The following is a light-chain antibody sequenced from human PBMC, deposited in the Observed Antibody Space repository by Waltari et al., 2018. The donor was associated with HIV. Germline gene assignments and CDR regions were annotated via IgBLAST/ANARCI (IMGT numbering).Light chain of an antibody. V-gene: IGLV2-14*01. CDR2: EVS. Sequence: QSALTQPASVSGSPGQSITISCTGTSRDVGGYNYVTWNHQHPGKAPKLMIYEVSNRPSGVSNRFSGSKSGNTASLTISGLQAEDEANYYCSSYTSSITLVLFGGGTKLTVL. CDR3: SSYTSSITLVL. J-gene: IGLJ2*01. CDR1: SRDVGGYNY.